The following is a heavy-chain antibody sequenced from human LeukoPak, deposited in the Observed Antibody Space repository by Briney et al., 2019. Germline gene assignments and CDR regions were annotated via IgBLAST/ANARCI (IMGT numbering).Heavy chain of an antibody. V-gene: IGHV3-7*01. CDR2: IKEDGSET. CDR1: RFIFSNSW. J-gene: IGHJ4*02. Sequence: GGSLRLSCAASRFIFSNSWMSWVRQAPGKGLEWVANIKEDGSETRYVASVKGRFTTSRDNAKSSLYLQMNSLRAEDTAVYYCARGRWVFDSWGQGTLVTVSS. D-gene: IGHD6-13*01. CDR3: ARGRWVFDS.